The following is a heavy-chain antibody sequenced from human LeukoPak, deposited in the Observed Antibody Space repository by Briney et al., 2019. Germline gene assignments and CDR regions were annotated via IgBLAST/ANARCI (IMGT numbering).Heavy chain of an antibody. V-gene: IGHV3-23*01. Sequence: GGSLRLSCVASGFTLRSYVMNWVRQTPGKGLEWVSSISGSGDSTFYADSVKGRFSISRDNSKNALYLQVNGLRTEDTAVYYCAKDRLLNCRGDCYIFDYWGQGTVVTVSS. CDR3: AKDRLLNCRGDCYIFDY. CDR1: GFTLRSYV. CDR2: ISGSGDST. D-gene: IGHD2-21*02. J-gene: IGHJ4*02.